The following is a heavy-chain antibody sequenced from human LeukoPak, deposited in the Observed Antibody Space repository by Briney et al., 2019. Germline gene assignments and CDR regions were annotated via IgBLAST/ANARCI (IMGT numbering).Heavy chain of an antibody. D-gene: IGHD5-24*01. CDR3: ARVGWEMAIMGDFDY. CDR2: INPNSGGT. V-gene: IGHV1-2*02. Sequence: ASVTVSCKASGYTFTGYYMHWVRQAPGQGLEWMGWINPNSGGTNYAQKFQGRVTMTRDTSISTAYMELSRLRSDDTAVYYCARVGWEMAIMGDFDYWGQGTLVTVSS. J-gene: IGHJ4*02. CDR1: GYTFTGYY.